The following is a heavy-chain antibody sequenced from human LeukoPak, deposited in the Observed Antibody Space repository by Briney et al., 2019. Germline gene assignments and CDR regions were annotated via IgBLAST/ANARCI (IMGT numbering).Heavy chain of an antibody. D-gene: IGHD6-19*01. V-gene: IGHV1-8*01. CDR1: GYTFTYCD. CDR2: TNPNSGNT. J-gene: IGHJ4*02. CDR3: TRGSSGRRDN. Sequence: ASVKVSCKASGYTFTYCDINWVRQATGQGLEWMGWTNPNSGNTGYGQSFQGRITMTRDISIGTAYMELSNLTSEDTAIYYCTRGSSGRRDNWGQGTLVTVSA.